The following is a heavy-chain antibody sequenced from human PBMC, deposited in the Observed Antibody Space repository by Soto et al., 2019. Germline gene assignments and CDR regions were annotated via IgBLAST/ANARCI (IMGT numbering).Heavy chain of an antibody. V-gene: IGHV1-3*01. J-gene: IGHJ4*02. CDR2: INAGNGNT. CDR1: GYTFTSYA. Sequence: QVQLVQSGAEVKKPGASVKVSCKASGYTFTSYAMHWVRQAPGQRLEWMGWINAGNGNTKYSQKYQGRVTITRDTAASKAYRELSSLRSEDTAVYYCASSIRLAGDYWGQGTLVTVSS. CDR3: ASSIRLAGDY.